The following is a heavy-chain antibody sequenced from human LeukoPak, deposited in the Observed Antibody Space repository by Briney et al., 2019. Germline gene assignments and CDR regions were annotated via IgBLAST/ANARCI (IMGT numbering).Heavy chain of an antibody. Sequence: GRSLRLSCAASGFTFSSYGMHWVRQAPGKGLEWVAVIWHDGSNKYYADSVKGRFTISRDNSKNTLYLQMNSLRAEDTAVYYCARGDCSGGSCYSAFDYWGQGTLVTVSS. D-gene: IGHD2-15*01. J-gene: IGHJ4*02. CDR1: GFTFSSYG. CDR2: IWHDGSNK. CDR3: ARGDCSGGSCYSAFDY. V-gene: IGHV3-33*01.